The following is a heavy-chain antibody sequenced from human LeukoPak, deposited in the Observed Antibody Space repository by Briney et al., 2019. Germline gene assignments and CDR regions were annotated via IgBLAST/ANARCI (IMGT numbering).Heavy chain of an antibody. CDR2: INHSGST. Sequence: PSETLSLTCAVYGGSFSGYYWSWIRQPPGKGLEWIGEINHSGSTNYNPSLKSRVTISVDPSKNQFSLKLSSVTAADTAVYYCARGRIAASYYYYYIDVWGKGTTVTVSS. V-gene: IGHV4-34*01. CDR3: ARGRIAASYYYYYIDV. CDR1: GGSFSGYY. D-gene: IGHD6-6*01. J-gene: IGHJ6*03.